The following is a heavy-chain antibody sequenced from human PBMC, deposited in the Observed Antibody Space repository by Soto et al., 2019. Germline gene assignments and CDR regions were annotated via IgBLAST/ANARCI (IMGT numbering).Heavy chain of an antibody. Sequence: SETLSLTCAVSGGSISSSNWWSWVRQPPGKGLEWIGEIYHSGSTNYNPSLKSRVTISVDKSKNQFSLKLSSVTAADTAVYYCASARGPYCSGGSCYSGWYFDLWGRGTLVTVSS. CDR3: ASARGPYCSGGSCYSGWYFDL. D-gene: IGHD2-15*01. CDR1: GGSISSSNW. J-gene: IGHJ2*01. CDR2: IYHSGST. V-gene: IGHV4-4*02.